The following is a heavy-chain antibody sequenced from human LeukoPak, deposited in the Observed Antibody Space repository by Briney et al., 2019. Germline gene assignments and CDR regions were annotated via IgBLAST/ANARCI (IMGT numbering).Heavy chain of an antibody. V-gene: IGHV5-10-1*01. D-gene: IGHD5-18*01. Sequence: GEPLKISCKGSGYSFTSYWISWVRQMPGKGLEWMGRIDPSDSYTNYSPSFQGHVTISADKSISTAYLQWSSLKASDTAMYYCARRRPNFDTAPDYWGQGTLVTVSS. J-gene: IGHJ4*02. CDR1: GYSFTSYW. CDR2: IDPSDSYT. CDR3: ARRRPNFDTAPDY.